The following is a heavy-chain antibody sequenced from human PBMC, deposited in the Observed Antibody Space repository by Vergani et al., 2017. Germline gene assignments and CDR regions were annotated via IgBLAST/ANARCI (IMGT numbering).Heavy chain of an antibody. V-gene: IGHV3-23*01. J-gene: IGHJ4*02. D-gene: IGHD1-26*01. CDR1: GFTFSTYA. CDR2: LTGGGGST. Sequence: EVQLLESGGSLKQPGGSVRLSCAASGFTFSTYAMHWVRQAPGKGLEWVSALTGGGGSTYYAASFKGRFIISRDNSRDTLYLQMNSLRPADTATYYCVKDAGSYENFFDAWGQGTLFTVSS. CDR3: VKDAGSYENFFDA.